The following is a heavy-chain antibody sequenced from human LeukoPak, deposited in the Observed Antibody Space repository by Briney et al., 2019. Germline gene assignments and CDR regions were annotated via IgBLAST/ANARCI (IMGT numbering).Heavy chain of an antibody. D-gene: IGHD3-10*01. V-gene: IGHV4-34*01. Sequence: SKTLSLTCAVYGGSFSGYYWSWIRQPPGKGLEWIGEINHSGSTNYNPSLKSRVTISVDTSKNQFSLKLSSVTAADTAVYYCARRRRWGSGSYGNWFDPWGQGTLVTVSS. CDR2: INHSGST. J-gene: IGHJ5*02. CDR3: ARRRRWGSGSYGNWFDP. CDR1: GGSFSGYY.